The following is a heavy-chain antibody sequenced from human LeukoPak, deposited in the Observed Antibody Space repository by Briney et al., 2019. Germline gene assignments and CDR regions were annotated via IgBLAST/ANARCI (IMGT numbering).Heavy chain of an antibody. CDR3: ARPREFGGVIISPFDY. J-gene: IGHJ4*02. V-gene: IGHV4-39*01. CDR2: IYYSGST. CDR1: GGSISSYY. Sequence: SETLSLTCTVSGGSISSYYWGWIRQPPGKGLEWIGSIYYSGSTYSNPSLKSRVTISVDTSKNQFSLKLSSVTAADTAVYYCARPREFGGVIISPFDYWGQGTLVTVSS. D-gene: IGHD3-10*01.